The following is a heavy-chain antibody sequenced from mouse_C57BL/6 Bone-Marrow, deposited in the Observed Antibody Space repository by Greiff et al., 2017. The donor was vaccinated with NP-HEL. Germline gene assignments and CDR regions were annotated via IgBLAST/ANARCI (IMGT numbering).Heavy chain of an antibody. CDR2: IDPEKGDT. CDR3: TTRYEYAVRYYFDY. CDR1: GFNIKDDY. J-gene: IGHJ2*01. V-gene: IGHV14-4*01. D-gene: IGHD2-4*01. Sequence: EVQLQQSGAELVRPGASVKLSCTASGFNIKDDYMHWVKQRPEQGLEWIGWIDPEKGDTEYASKFQGKATITADTSSNTAYLQLSSLTSEDTAVYYCTTRYEYAVRYYFDYWGQGTTLTVSS.